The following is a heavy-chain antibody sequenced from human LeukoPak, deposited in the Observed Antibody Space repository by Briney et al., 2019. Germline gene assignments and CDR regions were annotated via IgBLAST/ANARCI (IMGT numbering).Heavy chain of an antibody. CDR2: INPSGGST. CDR1: GYTFTSYY. CDR3: AREGVGAYNWFDP. J-gene: IGHJ5*02. Sequence: ASVKVSCKASGYTFTSYYMHWVRQAPGQGLEWMGIINPSGGSTSYAQKFRGRVTMTRDTSTSTVYMELSSPRSEDTAVYYCAREGVGAYNWFDPWGQGTLVTVSS. V-gene: IGHV1-46*03. D-gene: IGHD1-26*01.